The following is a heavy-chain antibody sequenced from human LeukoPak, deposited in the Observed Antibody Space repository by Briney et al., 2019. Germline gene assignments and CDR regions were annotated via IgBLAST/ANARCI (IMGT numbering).Heavy chain of an antibody. CDR2: IIPIFGTA. J-gene: IGHJ5*02. CDR3: ARQSLTPDHGDYQNWFDP. D-gene: IGHD4-17*01. CDR1: GGTFSSYA. V-gene: IGHV1-69*13. Sequence: GASVKVSCKASGGTFSSYAISWVRQAPGQGLEWMGGIIPIFGTANYAQKFQGRVTITADESTSTAYMELSSLRSEDTAVYYCARQSLTPDHGDYQNWFDPWGQGTLVTVSS.